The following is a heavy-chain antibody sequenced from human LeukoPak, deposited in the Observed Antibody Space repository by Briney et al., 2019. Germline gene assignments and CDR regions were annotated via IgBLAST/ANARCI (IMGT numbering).Heavy chain of an antibody. CDR2: IYYSGST. CDR3: ARVDYGELYFQH. Sequence: SETLSLTCTVSGGSISSSSYYWGWIRQPPGKGLEWIGSIYYSGSTYYNPSLKSRVTISVDTSKNQFSLKLSSVTAADTAVYYCARVDYGELYFQHWGQGTLVTVSS. J-gene: IGHJ1*01. V-gene: IGHV4-39*07. CDR1: GGSISSSSYY. D-gene: IGHD4-17*01.